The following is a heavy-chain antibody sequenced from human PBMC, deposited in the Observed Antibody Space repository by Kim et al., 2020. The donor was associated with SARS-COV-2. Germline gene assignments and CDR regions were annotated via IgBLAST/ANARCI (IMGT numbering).Heavy chain of an antibody. CDR3: ARDPGDGDSDLKKGFDY. D-gene: IGHD4-4*01. Sequence: SETLSLTCTVSGGSISSTSYYWGWIRQPPGKGLEWIGSFYYSGSTYYNPSLKSRVTMSVDTSKNQFSLKLSSVTAADTAVYHCARDPGDGDSDLKKGFDYWGQGTLVTVSS. CDR1: GGSISSTSYY. V-gene: IGHV4-39*02. J-gene: IGHJ4*02. CDR2: FYYSGST.